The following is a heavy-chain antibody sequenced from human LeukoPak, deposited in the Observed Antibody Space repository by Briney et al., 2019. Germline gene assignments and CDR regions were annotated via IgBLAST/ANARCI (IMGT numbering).Heavy chain of an antibody. CDR3: ARHETGPYFDY. V-gene: IGHV5-51*01. D-gene: IGHD1-1*01. CDR1: GYSFTSYW. J-gene: IGHJ4*02. Sequence: GESLKISCKDSGYSFTSYWIGWVRPMPGKGLECMGIIYPGDSDTRYSPSFQGQVTISADKSLSTAYLQWSSLKASDTAIYYCARHETGPYFDYWGQGTLVTVSS. CDR2: IYPGDSDT.